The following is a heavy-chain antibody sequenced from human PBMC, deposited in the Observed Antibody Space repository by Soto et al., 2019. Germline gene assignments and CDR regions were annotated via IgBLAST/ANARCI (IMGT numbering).Heavy chain of an antibody. CDR1: GYTFTSYG. CDR2: ISAYNGNT. CDR3: ARDTYYYDSSGPPLAFDI. D-gene: IGHD3-22*01. Sequence: ASVKVSCKASGYTFTSYGISWVRQAPGQGLEWMGWISAYNGNTNYAQKLQGRVTMTTDTSTSTAYMELRRLRSDDPAVYYCARDTYYYDSSGPPLAFDIWGQATMVTFSS. J-gene: IGHJ3*02. V-gene: IGHV1-18*01.